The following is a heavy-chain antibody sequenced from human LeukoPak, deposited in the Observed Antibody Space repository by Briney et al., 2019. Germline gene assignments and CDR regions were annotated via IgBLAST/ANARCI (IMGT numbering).Heavy chain of an antibody. V-gene: IGHV3-23*01. CDR2: ISGSGGST. CDR3: AIPGVVTFVRGVTHLFDY. J-gene: IGHJ4*02. CDR1: GFTFSSYA. D-gene: IGHD3-10*01. Sequence: GGSLRLSCAASGFTFSSYAMSWVRQAPGKGLEWVSAISGSGGSTYYADSVKGRFTISRDNSKNTLYLQMNSLRAEDTAVYYCAIPGVVTFVRGVTHLFDYWGQGTLVTVST.